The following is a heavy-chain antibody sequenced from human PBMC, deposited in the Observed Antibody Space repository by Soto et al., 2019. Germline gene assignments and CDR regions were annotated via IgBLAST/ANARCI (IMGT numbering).Heavy chain of an antibody. V-gene: IGHV4-34*01. D-gene: IGHD6-6*01. CDR3: ARGGIAARTRHWFDP. J-gene: IGHJ5*02. Sequence: SETLSLTCAVYGGSFSGYYWSCIRQPPGKGLEWIGEINHSGSTNYNPSLKSRVTISVDTSKNQFSLKLSSVTAADTAVYYCARGGIAARTRHWFDPWGQGTLVTVAS. CDR2: INHSGST. CDR1: GGSFSGYY.